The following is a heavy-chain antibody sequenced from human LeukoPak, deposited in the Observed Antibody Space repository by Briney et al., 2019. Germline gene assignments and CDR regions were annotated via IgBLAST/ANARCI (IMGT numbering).Heavy chain of an antibody. CDR1: GGSFSGYY. Sequence: PSETLSLTCAVYGGSFSGYYWSWIRQPPGKGLEWIGEIDHSGTTNYNPSLKSRVTISLDTSKNQFSRILSSVTAADTAVYYCAKAPYLSSGSWGQGTMVTVSS. J-gene: IGHJ3*01. V-gene: IGHV4-34*01. CDR2: IDHSGTT. D-gene: IGHD3-22*01. CDR3: AKAPYLSSGS.